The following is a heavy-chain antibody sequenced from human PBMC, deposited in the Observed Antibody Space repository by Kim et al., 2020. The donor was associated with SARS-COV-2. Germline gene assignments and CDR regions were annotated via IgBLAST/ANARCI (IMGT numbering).Heavy chain of an antibody. J-gene: IGHJ5*02. CDR3: ARDRGYGSGSPGWFDP. V-gene: IGHV3-48*02. Sequence: SVKGRFTISRDNAKNSLYLQMNGLGDEDTAVYYCARDRGYGSGSPGWFDPWGQGTLVTVSS. D-gene: IGHD3-10*01.